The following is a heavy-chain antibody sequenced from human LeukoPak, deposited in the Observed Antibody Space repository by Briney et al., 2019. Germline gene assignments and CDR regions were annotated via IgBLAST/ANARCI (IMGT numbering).Heavy chain of an antibody. Sequence: SETLSLTCSVSGGSITSGYYYWAWIRQPPGKGLEWIGSIYSSEKTYYNPSLKSRLTMSVDTSRNQFSLRLSSVTAADTAVYYCARGLTGTTGYGYWGQGTLVTVSS. CDR2: IYSSEKT. CDR3: ARGLTGTTGYGY. CDR1: GGSITSGYYY. V-gene: IGHV4-39*07. D-gene: IGHD1-7*01. J-gene: IGHJ4*02.